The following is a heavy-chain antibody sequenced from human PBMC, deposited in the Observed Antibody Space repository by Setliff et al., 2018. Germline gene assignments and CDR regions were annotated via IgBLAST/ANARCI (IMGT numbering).Heavy chain of an antibody. Sequence: SETLSLTCAVSGYSISSGYNWGWIRQPPGKGLEWIGSIYYRGSTSYNSSLKSRVSISVDTSKNQFSLKLSSVTAADTAVYYCARWGSGWEYFDYWGQGTLVTVSS. D-gene: IGHD3-16*01. CDR3: ARWGSGWEYFDY. CDR1: GYSISSGYN. CDR2: IYYRGST. J-gene: IGHJ4*02. V-gene: IGHV4-38-2*01.